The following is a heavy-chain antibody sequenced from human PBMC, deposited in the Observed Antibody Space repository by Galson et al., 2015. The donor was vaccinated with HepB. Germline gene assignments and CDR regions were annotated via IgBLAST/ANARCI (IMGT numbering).Heavy chain of an antibody. CDR1: GFTFSSYG. J-gene: IGHJ4*02. CDR3: ARAYCGGDCYGTFDY. V-gene: IGHV3-30*03. CDR2: ISYDGSNK. Sequence: SLRLSCAASGFTFSSYGMHWVRQAPGKGLEWVAVISYDGSNKYYADSVKGRFTISRDNAKNSLFVQMNSLRAEDTAVYYCARAYCGGDCYGTFDYWGQGTLVTVSS. D-gene: IGHD2-21*02.